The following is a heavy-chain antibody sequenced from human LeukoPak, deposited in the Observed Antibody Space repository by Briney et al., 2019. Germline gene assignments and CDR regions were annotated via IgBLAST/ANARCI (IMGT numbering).Heavy chain of an antibody. J-gene: IGHJ4*01. D-gene: IGHD3-22*01. Sequence: TLSLTCTVSGASISSFYWSWIRQPPGKALEWLTLIYWDDDKRYRPSLKSRLTITKDTSKNQVVLTMTNMDPVDTATYYCAHWYTYDSSGYYSRFDFWGQGTLVTVSS. CDR3: AHWYTYDSSGYYSRFDF. CDR1: GASISSFYW. V-gene: IGHV2-5*08. CDR2: IYWDDDK.